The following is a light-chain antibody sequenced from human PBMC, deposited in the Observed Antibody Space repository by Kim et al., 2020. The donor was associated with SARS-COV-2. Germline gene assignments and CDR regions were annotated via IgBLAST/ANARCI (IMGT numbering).Light chain of an antibody. Sequence: SPGDRATLSCRASQSVDNNLAWYQQKPGQAPRLLIYSASTRATGIPARFSGSGYGTEFTLTISSLQSEDFALYYCQQYKNWPPYTFGQGTKVDIK. V-gene: IGKV3-15*01. CDR3: QQYKNWPPYT. J-gene: IGKJ2*01. CDR1: QSVDNN. CDR2: SAS.